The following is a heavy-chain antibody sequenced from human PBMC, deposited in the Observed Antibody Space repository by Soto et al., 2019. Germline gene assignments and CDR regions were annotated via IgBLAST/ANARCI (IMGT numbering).Heavy chain of an antibody. Sequence: SETLSLTCTVSGGSISGYYWNWIRQAAGKGLAWIGRIYGSGRTNYNPSLKSRVTMSVDTSRRQFSLRLSSVTAADTAIYYCARDFDDSSGFAQAYFDYWGRGTLVTVSS. D-gene: IGHD3-22*01. CDR2: IYGSGRT. J-gene: IGHJ4*02. CDR3: ARDFDDSSGFAQAYFDY. CDR1: GGSISGYY. V-gene: IGHV4-4*07.